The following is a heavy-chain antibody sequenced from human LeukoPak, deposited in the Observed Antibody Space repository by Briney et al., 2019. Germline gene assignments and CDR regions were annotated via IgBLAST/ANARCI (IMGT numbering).Heavy chain of an antibody. CDR1: GYTFTSYD. V-gene: IGHV1-8*01. D-gene: IGHD3-10*01. CDR3: ARGPAGSEIIRGYFQH. J-gene: IGHJ1*01. CDR2: MNPNSGNT. Sequence: ASVKVSCKASGYTFTSYDINWVRQATGQGLEWMGWMNPNSGNTGYAQKFQGRVTMTRNTSISTAYMELSSLRSEDTAVYYCARGPAGSEIIRGYFQHWGQGTLVTVSS.